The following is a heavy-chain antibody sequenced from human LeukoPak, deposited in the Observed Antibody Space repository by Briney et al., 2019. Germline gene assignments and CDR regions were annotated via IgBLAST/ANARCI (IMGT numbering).Heavy chain of an antibody. CDR1: GFTFSSYA. J-gene: IGHJ4*02. D-gene: IGHD5-18*01. CDR3: ARSLWPEDY. Sequence: GGSLRLSCAASGFTFSSYAMSWVRQAPGKGLEWVSAISDSGGSTYYADSVKGRFTISRDTSKNTLFLQMNSLRAEDTAVYYCARSLWPEDYWGQGTLVTVSS. V-gene: IGHV3-23*01. CDR2: ISDSGGST.